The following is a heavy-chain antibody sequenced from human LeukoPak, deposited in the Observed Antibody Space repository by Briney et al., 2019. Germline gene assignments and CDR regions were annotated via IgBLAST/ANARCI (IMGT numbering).Heavy chain of an antibody. CDR2: IHNIVNI. CDR3: ARSNYGNWFDP. J-gene: IGHJ5*02. V-gene: IGHV4-59*12. D-gene: IGHD1-7*01. CDR1: GDSISSYY. Sequence: SETLSLTCTVSGDSISSYYWSWIRLAPGKGLEWIGNIHNIVNINYNPALKSRVTISVDTSKNQFSLKLSSVTAADTAVYYCARSNYGNWFDPWGQGTLVTVSS.